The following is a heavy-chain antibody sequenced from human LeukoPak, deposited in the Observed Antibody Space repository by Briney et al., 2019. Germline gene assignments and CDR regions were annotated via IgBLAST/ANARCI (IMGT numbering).Heavy chain of an antibody. Sequence: GGSLRLSCAASGFTFSSYSMNWVRQAPGKGLEWVSSISSSSSYIYYADSVKGRFTISRDNAKNSLYLQMNSLRAEDTAVYYCARAHLYCSGGSFYSDYWGQGTLFTVSS. CDR3: ARAHLYCSGGSFYSDY. CDR1: GFTFSSYS. D-gene: IGHD2-15*01. J-gene: IGHJ4*02. V-gene: IGHV3-21*01. CDR2: ISSSSSYI.